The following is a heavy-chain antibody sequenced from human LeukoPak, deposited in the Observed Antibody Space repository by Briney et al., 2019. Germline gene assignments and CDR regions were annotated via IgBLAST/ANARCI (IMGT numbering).Heavy chain of an antibody. CDR1: GFTVSSNY. Sequence: GGSLRLSCAASGFTVSSNYMNWVRQALGKGLEWVSVIYSGGSTYYADSVKGRFTISRDNSKNTLYLQMNSLRAEDTAVYYCARESGSYFFDYWGQGTLVTVSS. CDR2: IYSGGST. V-gene: IGHV3-53*01. CDR3: ARESGSYFFDY. D-gene: IGHD1-26*01. J-gene: IGHJ4*02.